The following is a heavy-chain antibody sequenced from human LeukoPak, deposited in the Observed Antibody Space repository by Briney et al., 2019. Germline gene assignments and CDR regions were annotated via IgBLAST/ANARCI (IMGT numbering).Heavy chain of an antibody. CDR1: GGSISSSSYY. J-gene: IGHJ6*02. Sequence: SETLSLTCTVSGGSISSSSYYWGWIRQPPGKGLEWIGSIYYSGSTYYNPSLKSRVTISVDTSKNQFSLKLSSVTAADTAVYYCAGDSLDYYYYGTDVWGQGTTVTVSS. CDR2: IYYSGST. V-gene: IGHV4-39*01. D-gene: IGHD2-2*03. CDR3: AGDSLDYYYYGTDV.